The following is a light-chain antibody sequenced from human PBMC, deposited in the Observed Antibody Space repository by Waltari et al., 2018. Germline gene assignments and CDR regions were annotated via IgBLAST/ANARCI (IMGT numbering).Light chain of an antibody. CDR2: ESN. J-gene: IGLJ2*01. Sequence: QSVLTHPPSVSGAPGQRVTMPVTGSSPNIGGSDLQWYQQLPGTAPKLLIYESNKRPSGVSDRFSGSQSGSSASLTITGLQSEDEADYYCQSYDSSLSAVLFGGGTRLTVL. CDR1: SPNIGGSD. V-gene: IGLV1-40*01. CDR3: QSYDSSLSAVL.